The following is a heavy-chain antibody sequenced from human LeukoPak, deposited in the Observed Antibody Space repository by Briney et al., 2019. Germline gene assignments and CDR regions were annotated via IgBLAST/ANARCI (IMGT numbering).Heavy chain of an antibody. CDR3: ARDGSGFDV. Sequence: SETLSLTCTVSGGSISGYYWSWIRQSPGRGLEWLGYIYDSGSTKYNPSLKSRVTISVDASKNRISLKLTSMTAADTAVYYCARDGSGFDVWGQGTKVTVSS. V-gene: IGHV4-59*01. J-gene: IGHJ3*01. D-gene: IGHD2-2*03. CDR1: GGSISGYY. CDR2: IYDSGST.